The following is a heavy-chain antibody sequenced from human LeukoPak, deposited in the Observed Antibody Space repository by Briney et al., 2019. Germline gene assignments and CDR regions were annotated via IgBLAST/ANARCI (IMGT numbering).Heavy chain of an antibody. V-gene: IGHV4-34*01. D-gene: IGHD1-26*01. CDR3: ARGRSYRPYYYYGMDV. Sequence: SETLSLTCAVYGGSFSGYYWSWIRQPPGKGLEWIGEINHSGSTNYNPSLKSRVTISVDTSKNQFSLKLSSVTAADTAVYYCARGRSYRPYYYYGMDVWGQGTTVTVFS. CDR2: INHSGST. CDR1: GGSFSGYY. J-gene: IGHJ6*02.